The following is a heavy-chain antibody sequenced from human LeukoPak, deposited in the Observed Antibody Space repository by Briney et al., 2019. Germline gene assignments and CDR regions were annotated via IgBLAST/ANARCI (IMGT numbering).Heavy chain of an antibody. Sequence: SETLSLTCTVSGGSISSYYWSRIRQPPGKGLEWIAYISDIGSINYNPSLKSRVTISLDTSKNQFSLKLSSVTAADTAVYYCAGHHPRNTVDFWGQGTLVTVSS. CDR3: AGHHPRNTVDF. CDR1: GGSISSYY. D-gene: IGHD2/OR15-2a*01. V-gene: IGHV4-59*08. CDR2: ISDIGSI. J-gene: IGHJ4*02.